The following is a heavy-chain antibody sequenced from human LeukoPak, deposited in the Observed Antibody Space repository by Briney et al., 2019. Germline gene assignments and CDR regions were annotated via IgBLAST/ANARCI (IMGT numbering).Heavy chain of an antibody. CDR2: ISSSGSTI. Sequence: PGGSLRLSCAAYGFTFSSYEMNCVRQAPGKGLEWVSYISSSGSTIYYADSVKGRFTISRDNAKNSLYLQMNSLRAEDTALYYGAKVLSYGSGGGLTYYFDYWGQGTLVTVSS. V-gene: IGHV3-48*03. D-gene: IGHD3-10*01. CDR3: AKVLSYGSGGGLTYYFDY. J-gene: IGHJ4*02. CDR1: GFTFSSYE.